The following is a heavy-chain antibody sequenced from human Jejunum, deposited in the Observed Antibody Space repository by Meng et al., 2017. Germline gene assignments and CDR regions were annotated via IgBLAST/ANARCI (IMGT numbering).Heavy chain of an antibody. V-gene: IGHV4-30-4*08. CDR2: VYYSGTT. J-gene: IGHJ4*02. Sequence: QVQLQESGPGLVKPSQTLSLTCTVSGGSMSHSDYYWTWIRHHPGKGLEWIGYVYYSGTTYYNPSLKSRVTISVDTPKNQFSLKLSSVTAADTAVYYCASYDLFTGFGFDYWGQGTLVTVSS. D-gene: IGHD3-9*01. CDR3: ASYDLFTGFGFDY. CDR1: GGSMSHSDYY.